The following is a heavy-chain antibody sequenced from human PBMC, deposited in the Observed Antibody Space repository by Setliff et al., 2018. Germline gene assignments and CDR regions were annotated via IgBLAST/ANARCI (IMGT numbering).Heavy chain of an antibody. V-gene: IGHV3-21*06. J-gene: IGHJ4*02. CDR1: GFTFGTYT. D-gene: IGHD2-2*01. CDR2: ISRDSLHI. Sequence: PGESLKISCVGSGFTFGTYTMNWIRQAPGKGLEWVSSISRDSLHIYYADSLKGRFTISRDNAKNTLFLEMNSLGAEDTAVYYCARSINGYQQRFDFWGQGALVTVSS. CDR3: ARSINGYQQRFDF.